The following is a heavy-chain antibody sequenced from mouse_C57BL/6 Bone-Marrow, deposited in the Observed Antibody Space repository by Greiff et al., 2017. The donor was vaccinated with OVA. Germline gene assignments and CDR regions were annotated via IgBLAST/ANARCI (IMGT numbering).Heavy chain of an antibody. CDR3: ARRDYGSSRFAY. J-gene: IGHJ3*01. D-gene: IGHD1-1*01. CDR2: INPNNGGT. Sequence: EVQLQQSGPELVKPGASVKISCKASGYTFTDYYMNWVKQSHGKSLEWIGDINPNNGGTSYNQKFKGKATLTVDKSSSTAYMELRSLTSEDSAVYYCARRDYGSSRFAYWGQGTLVTVSA. CDR1: GYTFTDYY. V-gene: IGHV1-26*01.